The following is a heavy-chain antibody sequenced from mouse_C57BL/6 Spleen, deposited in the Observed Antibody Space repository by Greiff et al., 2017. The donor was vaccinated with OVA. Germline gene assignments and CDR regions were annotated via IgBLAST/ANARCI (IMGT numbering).Heavy chain of an antibody. Sequence: VQLQESGPELVKPGASVKISCKASGYAFSSSWMNWVKQRPGKGLEWIGRIYPGDGDTNYNGKFKGKATLTADKSSSTAYMQLSSLTSEDSAVYFCARMEDSSGYGAMGYWGQGTSVTVSS. D-gene: IGHD3-2*02. CDR3: ARMEDSSGYGAMGY. J-gene: IGHJ4*01. V-gene: IGHV1-82*01. CDR2: IYPGDGDT. CDR1: GYAFSSSW.